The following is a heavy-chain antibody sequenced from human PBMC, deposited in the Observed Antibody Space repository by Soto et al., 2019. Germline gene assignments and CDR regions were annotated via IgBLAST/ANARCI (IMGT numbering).Heavy chain of an antibody. V-gene: IGHV4-38-2*02. D-gene: IGHD5-18*01. CDR2: IYNTGNT. J-gene: IGHJ6*02. CDR3: ARVLSDAAISTGLCNDVLDF. CDR1: DCKSVNRDY. Sequence: LEIQSDSNNVSDCKSVNRDYWGWIRQPPGKGLVWIGSIYNTGNTVYIPSIKRRGSMSVDTSKNQFSLRLSSVTAADTAVYYCARVLSDAAISTGLCNDVLDFWVQGTTVTVSS.